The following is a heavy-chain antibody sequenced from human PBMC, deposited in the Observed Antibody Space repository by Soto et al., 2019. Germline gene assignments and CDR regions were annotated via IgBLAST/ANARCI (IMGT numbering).Heavy chain of an antibody. CDR1: GFTFSSYS. CDR3: ARDRWSGYPVY. CDR2: ISSSSSYI. D-gene: IGHD3-3*01. V-gene: IGHV3-21*01. J-gene: IGHJ4*02. Sequence: GGSLRLSCAASGFTFSSYSMNWVRQAPGKGLEWVSSISSSSSYIYYADSVKGRFTISRDNAKNSLHLQMNSLRAEDTAVYYCARDRWSGYPVYWGQGTLVTVSS.